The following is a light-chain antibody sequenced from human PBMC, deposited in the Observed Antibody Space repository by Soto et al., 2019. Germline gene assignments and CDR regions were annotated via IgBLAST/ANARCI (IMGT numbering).Light chain of an antibody. Sequence: EVVLTQSPATLSLPTGERATLSCRASQSISSYLACYQQKPGQAPRLLIYDASSRATGIAPRFSGSGSGTDFTLPISSLETEDVSVYYCQQLTGWPPQWTFGQGTKVEIK. V-gene: IGKV3-11*01. J-gene: IGKJ1*01. CDR1: QSISSY. CDR2: DAS. CDR3: QQLTGWPPQWT.